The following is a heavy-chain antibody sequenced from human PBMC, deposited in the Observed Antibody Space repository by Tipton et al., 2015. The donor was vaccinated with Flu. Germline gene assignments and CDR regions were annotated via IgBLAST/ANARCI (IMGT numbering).Heavy chain of an antibody. CDR3: ARTIVVVPAAANWFDP. CDR2: IYYSGST. J-gene: IGHJ5*02. D-gene: IGHD2-2*01. CDR1: GGSISSSSYY. V-gene: IGHV4-39*07. Sequence: TLSLTCTVSGGSISSSSYYWGWIRQPPGKGLEWIGSIYYSGSTYYNPSLKSRVTISVDTSKNQFSLKLSSVTAADTAVYYCARTIVVVPAAANWFDPWGQGTLVTVSS.